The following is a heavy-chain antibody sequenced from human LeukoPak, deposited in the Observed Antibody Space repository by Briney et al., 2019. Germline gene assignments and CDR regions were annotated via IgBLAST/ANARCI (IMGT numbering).Heavy chain of an antibody. CDR2: IKQDGSEK. Sequence: GGSLRLSCAASGFTFSSYWMSWVRQAPGKGLEWVANIKQDGSEKYYVDSVKGRFTISKDNAKNSLYLQMNSLRAEDTAVYYCAKEASGRSFDYWGQGTLVTVSS. CDR3: AKEASGRSFDY. J-gene: IGHJ4*02. CDR1: GFTFSSYW. D-gene: IGHD3-10*01. V-gene: IGHV3-7*04.